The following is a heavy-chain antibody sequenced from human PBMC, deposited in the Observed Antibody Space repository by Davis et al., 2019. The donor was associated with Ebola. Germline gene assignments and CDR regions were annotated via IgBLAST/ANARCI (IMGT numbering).Heavy chain of an antibody. CDR1: GYTFTSYA. D-gene: IGHD3-22*01. V-gene: IGHV7-4-1*02. CDR2: INTNTGNP. CDR3: ARDRDSSGYSSSIDY. J-gene: IGHJ4*02. Sequence: AASVQVSCKASGYTFTSYAMNWVRQAPGQGLEWMGWINTNTGNPTYAQGFTGRVVFSLDTSVSTAYLQISSLKAEDTAVYYCARDRDSSGYSSSIDYWGQGTLVTVSS.